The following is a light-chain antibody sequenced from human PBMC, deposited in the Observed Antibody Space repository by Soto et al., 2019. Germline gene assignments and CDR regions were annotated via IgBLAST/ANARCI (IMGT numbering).Light chain of an antibody. J-gene: IGKJ5*01. CDR2: AAS. V-gene: IGKV1-9*01. CDR1: QGIDSY. Sequence: DIQLTQSPAFLSASVGDRVTITCRASQGIDSYLGWYQQKPGKAPNLLIYAASTLQSGVPSRFSGSGSGTEFTLTISSLQPEDFATYFCQQLNSYPITFGQGTRLEIK. CDR3: QQLNSYPIT.